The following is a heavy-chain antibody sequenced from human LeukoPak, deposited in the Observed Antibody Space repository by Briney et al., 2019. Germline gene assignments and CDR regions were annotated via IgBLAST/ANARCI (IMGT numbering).Heavy chain of an antibody. J-gene: IGHJ4*02. D-gene: IGHD2-15*01. CDR1: GGSISSSSYS. CDR2: IYYSGST. Sequence: PSDTLSLTCTVSGGSISSSSYSWGWLRQPPGKGLEWIGSIYYSGSTYYHPSLKSRVTISVDTSKNQFSLKLSSVTAADTAVYYCARQSLVVAARGDYWGQGTLVTVSS. V-gene: IGHV4-39*01. CDR3: ARQSLVVAARGDY.